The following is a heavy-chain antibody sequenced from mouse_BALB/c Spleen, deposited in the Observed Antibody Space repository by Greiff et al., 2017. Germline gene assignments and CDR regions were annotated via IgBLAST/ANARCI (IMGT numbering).Heavy chain of an antibody. J-gene: IGHJ4*01. CDR1: GYTFTSYV. D-gene: IGHD3-3*01. V-gene: IGHV1-14*01. CDR3: ASGDDYYAMDY. Sequence: VQLKQSGPELVKPGASVKMSCKASGYTFTSYVMHWVKQKPGQGLEWIGYINPYNDGTKYNEKFKGKATLTSDKSSSTAYMELSSLTSEDSAVYYCASGDDYYAMDYWGQGTSVTVSS. CDR2: INPYNDGT.